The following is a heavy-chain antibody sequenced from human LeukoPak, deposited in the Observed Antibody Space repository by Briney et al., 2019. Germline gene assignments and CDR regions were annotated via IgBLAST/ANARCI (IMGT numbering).Heavy chain of an antibody. V-gene: IGHV3-11*05. J-gene: IGHJ4*02. Sequence: GGSLRLSCAASGFTFSDYYMSWIRQAPGKGLEWVSYISGSSSYTNYAESVKGRFTISRDNAKNSLYLQMNSLKTEDTAVYYCTTDQWGSSSSFDYWGQGTLVTVSS. CDR1: GFTFSDYY. D-gene: IGHD6-6*01. CDR3: TTDQWGSSSSFDY. CDR2: ISGSSSYT.